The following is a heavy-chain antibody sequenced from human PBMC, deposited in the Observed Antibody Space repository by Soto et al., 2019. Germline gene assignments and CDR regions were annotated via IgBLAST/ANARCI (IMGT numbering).Heavy chain of an antibody. Sequence: ASVKVSCKASGYTFTSYGISWVRHAPGQGLEWMGWISAYNGNTNYAQKLQGGVTMTTDTSTSTAYMELRSLRSDDTAVYYCARGGSSGWYALFYFDYWGQGTLVTVSS. CDR1: GYTFTSYG. D-gene: IGHD6-19*01. J-gene: IGHJ4*02. CDR3: ARGGSSGWYALFYFDY. CDR2: ISAYNGNT. V-gene: IGHV1-18*01.